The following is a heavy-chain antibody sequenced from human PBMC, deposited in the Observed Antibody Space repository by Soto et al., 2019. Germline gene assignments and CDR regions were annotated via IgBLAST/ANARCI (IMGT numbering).Heavy chain of an antibody. CDR1: GFTFSSYW. V-gene: IGHV3-7*05. CDR3: ARRPNYDLHSFDY. D-gene: IGHD3-3*01. Sequence: GGSLRLSCAASGFTFSSYWMSWVRQAPGKGLEWVANIKQDGSEKYYVDSVKGRFTISRDNAKNSLYLQMNSLRAEDTAVYYCARRPNYDLHSFDYWGQGTLVTVSS. J-gene: IGHJ4*02. CDR2: IKQDGSEK.